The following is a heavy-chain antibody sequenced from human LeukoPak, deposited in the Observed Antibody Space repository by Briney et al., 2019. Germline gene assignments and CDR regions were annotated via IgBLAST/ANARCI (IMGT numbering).Heavy chain of an antibody. CDR1: GFTFSSST. CDR3: ARVREGNYLDY. Sequence: GGSLRLSCAASGFTFSSSTMSWVRQAPGKGLEWVSSISGSGDSTWYADSVKGRFTISRDNSKNTLSLQMNSLRAEDTAVYYCARVREGNYLDYWGQGTLVTVSS. J-gene: IGHJ4*02. V-gene: IGHV3-23*01. CDR2: ISGSGDST.